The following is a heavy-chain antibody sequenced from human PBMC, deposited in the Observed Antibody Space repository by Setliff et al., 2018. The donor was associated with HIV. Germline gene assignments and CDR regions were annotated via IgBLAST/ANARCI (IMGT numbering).Heavy chain of an antibody. V-gene: IGHV4-34*01. J-gene: IGHJ4*01. Sequence: LSLTCAVYGGSFSGYYWSWIRQPPGKGLEWIGEINHSGSTNYNMSLWSRVTISLDASRNQFSLELISVTAADTAVYFCARGGLNDYTLFYDFWGQGTLVTV. CDR3: ARGGLNDYTLFYDF. CDR2: INHSGST. D-gene: IGHD3-3*01. CDR1: GGSFSGYY.